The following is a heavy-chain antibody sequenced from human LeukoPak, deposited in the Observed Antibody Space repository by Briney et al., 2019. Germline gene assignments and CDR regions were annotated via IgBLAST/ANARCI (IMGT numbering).Heavy chain of an antibody. J-gene: IGHJ4*02. CDR3: ARAPSSSSAYFDY. Sequence: SETLSLTCAVYGGSFSGYYWSWIRQPPGKGLEWIGEANHSGSTNYNPSLKSRVTISVDTSKSQFSLKLSSVTAADTAVYYCARAPSSSSAYFDYWGQGTLVTVSS. CDR2: ANHSGST. CDR1: GGSFSGYY. D-gene: IGHD6-6*01. V-gene: IGHV4-34*01.